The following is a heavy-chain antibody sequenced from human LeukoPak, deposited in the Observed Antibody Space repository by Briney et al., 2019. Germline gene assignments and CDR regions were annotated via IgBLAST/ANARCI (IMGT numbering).Heavy chain of an antibody. Sequence: SETLSLTCTVSGGSISSGGYYWSWIRQPPGKGLEWIGYIYHSGSTYYNPSFKSRVTISVDRSKNQFSLKLSSVTAADTAVYYCARGRKAFDYWGQGTLVTVSS. V-gene: IGHV4-30-2*01. CDR3: ARGRKAFDY. CDR1: GGSISSGGYY. CDR2: IYHSGST. J-gene: IGHJ4*02.